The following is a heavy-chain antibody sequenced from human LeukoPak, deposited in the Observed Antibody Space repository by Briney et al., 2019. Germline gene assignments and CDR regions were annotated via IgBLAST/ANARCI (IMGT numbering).Heavy chain of an antibody. J-gene: IGHJ4*02. CDR2: IYTSGST. CDR1: GGSISSYY. CDR3: ARAQLLWFGELQNWYYFDY. D-gene: IGHD3-10*01. Sequence: SETLSLTCTVSGGSISSYYWSWIRQPAGKGLEWVGRIYTSGSTNYNPSLKSRVTMSVDTSKNQFSLKLSSVTAADTAVYYCARAQLLWFGELQNWYYFDYWGQGTLVTVSS. V-gene: IGHV4-4*07.